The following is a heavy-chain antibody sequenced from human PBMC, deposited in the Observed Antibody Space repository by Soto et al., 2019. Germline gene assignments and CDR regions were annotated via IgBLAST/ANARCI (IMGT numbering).Heavy chain of an antibody. Sequence: QVQLVESGGGVVQPGRSLRLSCAVSGFTFSSYGMHWVRQAPGKGLEWVAHISYDGSNEHYVDSVKGRFTISRDNSKXXXXXXXXXXXXXXXXXXXXXXXXXXXXXXXXXIFDDWGQGTLVTVSS. CDR3: XXXXXXXXXXXXXIFDD. CDR2: ISYDGSNE. V-gene: IGHV3-30*03. J-gene: IGHJ4*02. CDR1: GFTFSSYG.